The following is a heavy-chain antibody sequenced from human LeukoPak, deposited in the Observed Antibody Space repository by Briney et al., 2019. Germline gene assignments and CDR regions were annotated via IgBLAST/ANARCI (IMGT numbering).Heavy chain of an antibody. J-gene: IGHJ6*02. CDR3: ARDSSPEDYYYYYGMDV. Sequence: ASVKVSCKASGYTFTSYDINWVRQATGQGLEWMGWMNPNSGNTGYAQKLQGRVTMTTDTSTSTAYMELRSLRSDDTAVYYCARDSSPEDYYYYYGMDVWGQGTTVTVSS. V-gene: IGHV1-8*01. D-gene: IGHD6-13*01. CDR2: MNPNSGNT. CDR1: GYTFTSYD.